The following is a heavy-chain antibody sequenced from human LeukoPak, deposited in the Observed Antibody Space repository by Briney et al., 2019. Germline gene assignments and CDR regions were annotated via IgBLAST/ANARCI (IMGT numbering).Heavy chain of an antibody. Sequence: ASVKVSCKASGYTFTSYDINWVRQAPGQGLEWMGWMNPNSGNTGYAQKFQGRVTMTRNTSISTAYMELSSLRSEDTAVYYCARLDLKPYYYYYGMDVWGQGTTVTVSS. CDR3: ARLDLKPYYYYYGMDV. CDR1: GYTFTSYD. V-gene: IGHV1-8*01. CDR2: MNPNSGNT. D-gene: IGHD3/OR15-3a*01. J-gene: IGHJ6*02.